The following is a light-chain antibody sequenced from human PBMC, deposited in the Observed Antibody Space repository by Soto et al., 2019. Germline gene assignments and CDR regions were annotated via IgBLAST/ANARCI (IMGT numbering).Light chain of an antibody. Sequence: DIQLTQSPSFLSASVGDRVTITCRASQAISSSLAWYQHNPGKAPKLLIYAASTLKNGVPSSLSGSGSGTEFTLTINSLEPEDFATYYCEHLNDYRYTCRQGTKVEIK. V-gene: IGKV1-9*01. CDR2: AAS. J-gene: IGKJ2*01. CDR1: QAISSS. CDR3: EHLNDYRYT.